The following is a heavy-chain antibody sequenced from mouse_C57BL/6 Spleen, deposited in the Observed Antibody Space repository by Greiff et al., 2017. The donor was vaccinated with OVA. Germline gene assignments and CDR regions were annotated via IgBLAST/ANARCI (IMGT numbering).Heavy chain of an antibody. J-gene: IGHJ2*01. CDR3: ARDHKGNYYYFDY. CDR2: ISDGGSYT. V-gene: IGHV5-4*01. CDR1: GFTFSSYA. D-gene: IGHD2-1*01. Sequence: EVNLVESGGGLVKPGGSLKLSCAASGFTFSSYAMSWVRQTPEKRLEWVATISDGGSYTYYPDNVKGRFTISRDNAKNNLYLQMSHLKSEDTAMYYCARDHKGNYYYFDYWGQGTTLTVSS.